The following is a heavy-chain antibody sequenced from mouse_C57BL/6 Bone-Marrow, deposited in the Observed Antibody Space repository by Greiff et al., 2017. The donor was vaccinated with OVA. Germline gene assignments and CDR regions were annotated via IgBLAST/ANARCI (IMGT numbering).Heavy chain of an antibody. Sequence: QVQLQQPGTELVKPGASVKLSCKASGYTFTSYWLPWVKQRPGQGLEWIGNINPSNGGTNYNEKFKSKATLTVDKSSNTAYMQLSSLTSEDSAVYYCARARAYYGYGTWFAYWGQGTLVTVSA. J-gene: IGHJ3*01. CDR2: INPSNGGT. V-gene: IGHV1-53*01. CDR1: GYTFTSYW. D-gene: IGHD2-9*01. CDR3: ARARAYYGYGTWFAY.